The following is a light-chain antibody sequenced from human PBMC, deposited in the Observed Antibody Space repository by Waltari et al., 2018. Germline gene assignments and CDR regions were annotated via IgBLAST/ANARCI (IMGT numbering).Light chain of an antibody. CDR2: GNH. CDR1: NSNIGNNH. J-gene: IGLJ2*01. CDR3: AVWDDSLSAVV. V-gene: IGLV1-47*01. Sequence: QSVLTQPPSASETPGPRITISCSGINSNIGNNHLSWYQQLPGTTPKHRIYGNHQRPSGVPDRFSGSKSGASASLAISGLRSEDEADYYCAVWDDSLSAVVFGGGTKLTV.